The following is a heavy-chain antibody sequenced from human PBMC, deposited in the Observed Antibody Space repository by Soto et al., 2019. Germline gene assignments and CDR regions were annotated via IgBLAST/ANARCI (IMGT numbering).Heavy chain of an antibody. CDR1: GGSFKSGSYS. Sequence: SETLSLTCTVSGGSFKSGSYSWSWIRQPPGKGLEWIGYVYHTGRTSYNPSLKSRVSISMDTSKNQFSLNLDSVTAADTAVYYCARDGSAWFGELLGGMDVWGQGTTVTVSS. CDR2: VYHTGRT. CDR3: ARDGSAWFGELLGGMDV. V-gene: IGHV4-61*01. D-gene: IGHD3-10*01. J-gene: IGHJ6*02.